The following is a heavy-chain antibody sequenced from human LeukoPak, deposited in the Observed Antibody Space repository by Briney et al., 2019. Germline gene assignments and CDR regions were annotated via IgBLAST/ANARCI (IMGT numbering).Heavy chain of an antibody. CDR3: ARGPEYGGTIDY. Sequence: ASVKVSCKASGYTFIGHYIHWIRQAPGQGHEWMGGINLNSDATKYSQKYQGRVNMTRETSMSTTYMDLTRLTSDDTSVYYCARGPEYGGTIDYWGQGTLVTVSS. CDR2: INLNSDAT. J-gene: IGHJ4*02. V-gene: IGHV1-2*02. CDR1: GYTFIGHY. D-gene: IGHD4-23*01.